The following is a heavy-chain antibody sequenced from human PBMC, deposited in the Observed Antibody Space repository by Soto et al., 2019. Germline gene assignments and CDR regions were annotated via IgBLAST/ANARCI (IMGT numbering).Heavy chain of an antibody. CDR1: GFTFSDHF. Sequence: GGSLRLSCAASGFTFSDHFMDWVRQAAGKGLEWVGRSRNKANSYTTEYAASVKGRFTISRHDSKNSLYLQLNSLKTEDTAVYYWAYTAVVGTAHFDYWGQGTLVTVSS. J-gene: IGHJ5*01. CDR3: AYTAVVGTAHFDY. D-gene: IGHD6-19*01. CDR2: SRNKANSYTT. V-gene: IGHV3-72*01.